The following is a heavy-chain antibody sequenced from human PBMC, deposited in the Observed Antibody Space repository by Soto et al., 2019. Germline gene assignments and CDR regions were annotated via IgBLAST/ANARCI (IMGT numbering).Heavy chain of an antibody. V-gene: IGHV3-30*18. CDR3: TKELEMATPSPFFDF. J-gene: IGHJ4*02. CDR1: GFTFSSYG. Sequence: QVQLVESGGGVVQPGRSLRLSCAASGFTFSSYGMHWVRQAPGKGLEWVAVISYDGSNTYYADSVKGRFTISRDNSKNTLYLQMNSLRAEDTAVYYCTKELEMATPSPFFDFWGQGTLVTVSS. CDR2: ISYDGSNT. D-gene: IGHD5-12*01.